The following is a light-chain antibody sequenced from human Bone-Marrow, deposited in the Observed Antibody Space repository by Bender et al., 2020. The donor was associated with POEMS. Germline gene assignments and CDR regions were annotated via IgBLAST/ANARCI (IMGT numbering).Light chain of an antibody. V-gene: IGLV2-14*03. CDR1: SSDVGGYDH. CDR3: QSYDSGLSDSV. J-gene: IGLJ3*02. Sequence: QSALTQPASVSGSPGQSITISCSGTSSDVGGYDHVSWYQQHPGRAPKLMIYGVNHRPSGVSNRFSGSKSGTSASLAITGLQAEDEADYYCQSYDSGLSDSVFGGGTKLTVL. CDR2: GVN.